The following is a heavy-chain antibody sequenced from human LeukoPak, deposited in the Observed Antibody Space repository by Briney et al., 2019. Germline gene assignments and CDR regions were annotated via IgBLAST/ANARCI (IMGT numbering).Heavy chain of an antibody. Sequence: GGSLRLSCAASGFTFSSYAMHWVRQAPGKGLQYVSAISSNGGSTYYANSVKGRFTISRDNSKNTLYLQMGSLRTEDMAVYYCARELTEYSSSWFDPWGQGTLVTVSS. CDR1: GFTFSSYA. J-gene: IGHJ5*02. CDR3: ARELTEYSSSWFDP. V-gene: IGHV3-64*01. CDR2: ISSNGGST. D-gene: IGHD6-13*01.